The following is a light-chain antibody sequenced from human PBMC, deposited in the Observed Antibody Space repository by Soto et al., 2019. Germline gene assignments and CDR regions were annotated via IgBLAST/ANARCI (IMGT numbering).Light chain of an antibody. CDR3: QQRKHWPPIT. Sequence: VLTQSPATLSLSPGERANLSCRDSQKVDIYVAWYQQKPGQAPTLLIYDTSNRATGVPFRFSGSGFVTDFTLTISSLEPEDFAVYYCQQRKHWPPITFGQGTRLEIK. CDR2: DTS. J-gene: IGKJ5*01. V-gene: IGKV3-11*01. CDR1: QKVDIY.